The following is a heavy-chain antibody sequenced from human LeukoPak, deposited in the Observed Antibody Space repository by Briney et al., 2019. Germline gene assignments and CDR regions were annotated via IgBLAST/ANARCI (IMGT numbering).Heavy chain of an antibody. Sequence: PGGSLRLSCAASGFTFSSYWMHWVRQAPGKGLEWVANIKQDGSEKHYVDSVKGRFTISRDNAKNSLYLQMNSLRAEDTAVYYCARARYSSPLTIDYWGQGTLVTVSS. CDR2: IKQDGSEK. CDR1: GFTFSSYW. D-gene: IGHD6-6*01. J-gene: IGHJ4*02. V-gene: IGHV3-7*01. CDR3: ARARYSSPLTIDY.